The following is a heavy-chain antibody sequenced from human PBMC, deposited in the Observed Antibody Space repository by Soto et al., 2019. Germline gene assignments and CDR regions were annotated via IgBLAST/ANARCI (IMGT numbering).Heavy chain of an antibody. CDR1: GGSISSYY. J-gene: IGHJ3*02. V-gene: IGHV4-59*01. D-gene: IGHD2-21*01. CDR2: VYYSGST. Sequence: QVQLQESGPGLVKPSETLSLTCTVSGGSISSYYWSWIRQPPGKGLEWIGYVYYSGSTNYNPSLKSRVSISVDTSRKHFTLKLSSVTAADTAVYYCARDDSGAGFFDIWGQGTMVTVSS. CDR3: ARDDSGAGFFDI.